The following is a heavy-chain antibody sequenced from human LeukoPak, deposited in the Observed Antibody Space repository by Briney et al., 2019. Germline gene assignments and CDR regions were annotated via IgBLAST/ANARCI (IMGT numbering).Heavy chain of an antibody. Sequence: SVKDSCKASGGTSNSHAISWVRQAPGQGLEWMGRIIPNLGTTNRAQNFQDRVTLTADKSTNTAYMELTSLTSDDTAVYYCATTNDGGGYQWGDFFDFWGQGTLVTVSS. CDR3: ATTNDGGGYQWGDFFDF. CDR1: GGTSNSHA. V-gene: IGHV1-69*04. CDR2: IIPNLGTT. J-gene: IGHJ4*02. D-gene: IGHD3-22*01.